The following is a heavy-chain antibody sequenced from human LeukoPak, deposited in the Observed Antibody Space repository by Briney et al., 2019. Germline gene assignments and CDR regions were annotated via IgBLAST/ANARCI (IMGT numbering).Heavy chain of an antibody. V-gene: IGHV4-30-4*08. CDR1: GGSISSGDYY. CDR3: ARLIAASGLLYFDY. J-gene: IGHJ4*02. D-gene: IGHD6-19*01. Sequence: SESLSLTCTVSGGSISSGDYYWIWIRQPPGKGLEWIGYISYSGSTYSNPSLKSRVTISVGTSKNQFSLKLTSVTAADTAVYYCARLIAASGLLYFDYCGQGTLVTVSS. CDR2: ISYSGST.